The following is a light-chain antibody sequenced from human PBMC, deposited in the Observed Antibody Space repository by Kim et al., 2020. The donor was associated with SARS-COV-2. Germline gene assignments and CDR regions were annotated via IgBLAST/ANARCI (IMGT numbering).Light chain of an antibody. V-gene: IGLV2-14*03. Sequence: QSVLTQPASVSGSPGQSITISCTGTSSDVGGHNYVCWYQQHPGKAPKLMIYDVSSRPSGVSNRFSGSKSGNTASLTISGLQAEDEADYYCSSYTSSSTWVFGGGTQLTVL. CDR3: SSYTSSSTWV. CDR2: DVS. J-gene: IGLJ3*02. CDR1: SSDVGGHNY.